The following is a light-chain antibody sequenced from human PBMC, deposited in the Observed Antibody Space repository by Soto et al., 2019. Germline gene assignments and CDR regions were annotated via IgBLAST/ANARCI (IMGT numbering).Light chain of an antibody. Sequence: QSALTQPRSVSGSPGQSVPISCTGTSSDVGGYNYVSWYQQHPGKAPKLMIYDVSKRPSGVSDRFSGSKSGNTASLTISGLQAEDEADYYCCSYAGSYTFHVVFGGGTKVTVL. CDR2: DVS. J-gene: IGLJ2*01. CDR1: SSDVGGYNY. CDR3: CSYAGSYTFHVV. V-gene: IGLV2-11*01.